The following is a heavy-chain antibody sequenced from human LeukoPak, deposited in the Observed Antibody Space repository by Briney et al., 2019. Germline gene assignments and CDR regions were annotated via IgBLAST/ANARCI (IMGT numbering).Heavy chain of an antibody. J-gene: IGHJ4*02. CDR3: ARGSGDYGHFDY. D-gene: IGHD4-17*01. CDR2: IKTDASEK. V-gene: IGHV3-7*01. CDR1: GFIFSNCW. Sequence: PGGSLRLSCETSGFIFSNCWMTWVRQAPGKGLEWVANIKTDASEKYYADSVKGRFTISRDNAKMSLYLQMNSLRAEDTAVYYCARGSGDYGHFDYWGQGTLVTVSS.